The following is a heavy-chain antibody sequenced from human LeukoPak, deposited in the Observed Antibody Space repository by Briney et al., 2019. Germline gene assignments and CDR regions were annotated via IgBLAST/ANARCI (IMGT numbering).Heavy chain of an antibody. Sequence: GESLKISCKGSRYSFTNHWIGWVRQMPGKGLEWMGIIQPGDSNTRYSPPFQGQVTISADKSITTAYVQWRSLKASDTAIYYCARLGGDWYFDLWGRGTLVTVSS. CDR3: ARLGGDWYFDL. D-gene: IGHD2-15*01. V-gene: IGHV5-51*01. CDR2: IQPGDSNT. J-gene: IGHJ2*01. CDR1: RYSFTNHW.